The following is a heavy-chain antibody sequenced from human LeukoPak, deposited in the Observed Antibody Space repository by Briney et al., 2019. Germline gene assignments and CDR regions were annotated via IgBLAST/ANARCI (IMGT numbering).Heavy chain of an antibody. D-gene: IGHD1-14*01. CDR1: GGSFSSSDYY. J-gene: IGHJ3*02. CDR2: IYYSGTT. V-gene: IGHV4-39*01. Sequence: PSETLSLTCTVSGGSFSSSDYYWGWIRQPPGKGLEWIGSIYYSGTTYYHPSLKSRVTISVDTSKKQFSLKLRSVTAADTAVYYCARHEWGITNAFDIWGQGTMVTVSS. CDR3: ARHEWGITNAFDI.